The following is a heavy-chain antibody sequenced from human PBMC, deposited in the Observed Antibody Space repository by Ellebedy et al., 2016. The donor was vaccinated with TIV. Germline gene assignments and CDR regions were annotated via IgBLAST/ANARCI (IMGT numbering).Heavy chain of an antibody. CDR3: ARLYSSSWYIWFDP. CDR1: GFSLSTSGMG. CDR2: IFSNDEK. Sequence: SGPTLVKPTQTLTLTCTFSGFSLSTSGMGVGWIRQPPGKALEWLAHIFSNDEKSYSTSLKSRLTISKDTSKSQVVLTMTNMDPVDTATYYCARLYSSSWYIWFDPWGQGTLVTVSS. J-gene: IGHJ5*02. V-gene: IGHV2-26*01. D-gene: IGHD6-13*01.